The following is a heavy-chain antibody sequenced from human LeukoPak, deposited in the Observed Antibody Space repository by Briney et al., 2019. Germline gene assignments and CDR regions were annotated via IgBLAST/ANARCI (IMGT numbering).Heavy chain of an antibody. CDR3: ARQYDSSGYYYFDY. Sequence: SETLSLTCTVSGGXISSSSNYWGWIRQPPGKGLEWIGSIYYSGSSYYNPSLKSRVTISVDTSKNQFSLKLSSVTAADTAVYYCARQYDSSGYYYFDYWGQGTLVTVSS. J-gene: IGHJ4*02. CDR2: IYYSGSS. CDR1: GGXISSSSNY. V-gene: IGHV4-39*01. D-gene: IGHD3-22*01.